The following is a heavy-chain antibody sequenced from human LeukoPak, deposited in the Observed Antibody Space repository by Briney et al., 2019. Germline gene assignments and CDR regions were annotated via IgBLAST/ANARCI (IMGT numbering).Heavy chain of an antibody. D-gene: IGHD3-22*01. Sequence: PGGSLRLSCAASGFTFSSYAMSWVRQAPGKGLEWVSAISGSGGSTYNADSVKGRFTISRDNSKNTLYPQMNSLRAEDTAVYYCAKDAYYYDSTGYYDGGSFDYWGQGTLVTVSS. CDR3: AKDAYYYDSTGYYDGGSFDY. CDR2: ISGSGGST. CDR1: GFTFSSYA. J-gene: IGHJ4*02. V-gene: IGHV3-23*01.